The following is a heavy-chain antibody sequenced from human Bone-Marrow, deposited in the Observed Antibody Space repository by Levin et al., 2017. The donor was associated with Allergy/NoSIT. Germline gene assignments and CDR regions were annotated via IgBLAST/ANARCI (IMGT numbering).Heavy chain of an antibody. V-gene: IGHV1-69*13. CDR3: AGYDSSGYYWAEYFQH. Sequence: SVKVSCKASGGTFSSYAISWVRQAPGQGLEWMGGIIPIFGTANYAQKFQGRVTITADESTSTAYMELSSLRSEDTAVYYCAGYDSSGYYWAEYFQHWGQGTLVTVSS. CDR1: GGTFSSYA. D-gene: IGHD3-22*01. J-gene: IGHJ1*01. CDR2: IIPIFGTA.